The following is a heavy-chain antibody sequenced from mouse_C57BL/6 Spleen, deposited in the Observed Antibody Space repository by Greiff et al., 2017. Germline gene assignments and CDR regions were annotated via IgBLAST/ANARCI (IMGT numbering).Heavy chain of an antibody. V-gene: IGHV1-55*01. J-gene: IGHJ3*01. Sequence: QVQLQQPGAELVKPGASVKMSCKASGYTFTSYWITWVKQRPGQGLEWIGDIYPGSGSTNYNEKFKSKATLTVDTAASTAYMQLSSLTSEESAVYYCARGYGYDEAWFAYWGQGTLVTVSA. CDR3: ARGYGYDEAWFAY. CDR2: IYPGSGST. CDR1: GYTFTSYW. D-gene: IGHD2-2*01.